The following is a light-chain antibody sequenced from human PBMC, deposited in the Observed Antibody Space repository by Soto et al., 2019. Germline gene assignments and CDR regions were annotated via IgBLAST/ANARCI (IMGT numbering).Light chain of an antibody. Sequence: ENVLTQSPGTLSLSPGERATLSCRATESISSSYLAWYQQKPGQAPRLLIYGASTRAAGIPDRFSGSGSGTDFTLTITRLEPEDSAVYFCQQYTGPPTTFGQGTRLEIK. CDR1: ESISSSY. V-gene: IGKV3-20*01. J-gene: IGKJ5*01. CDR2: GAS. CDR3: QQYTGPPTT.